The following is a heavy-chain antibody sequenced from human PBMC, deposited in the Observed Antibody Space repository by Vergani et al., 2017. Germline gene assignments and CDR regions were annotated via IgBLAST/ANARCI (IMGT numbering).Heavy chain of an antibody. CDR3: ASAPELSIVGATS. J-gene: IGHJ4*02. Sequence: QLQLQESGPGLVKPSETLSLTCTVSGGSISSSSYYWGWIRQPPGKGMEWIGYIYTSGSTNYNPSLKSRVTISVDTSKNQFSMKLSTVTAADTAVYYWASAPELSIVGATSRGQGTLVTVSS. V-gene: IGHV4-39*07. CDR2: IYTSGST. D-gene: IGHD1-26*01. CDR1: GGSISSSSYY.